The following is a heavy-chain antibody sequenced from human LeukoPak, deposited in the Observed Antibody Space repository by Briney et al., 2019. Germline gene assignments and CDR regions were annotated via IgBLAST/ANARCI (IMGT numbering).Heavy chain of an antibody. CDR1: GGTFSSYA. D-gene: IGHD2-2*01. J-gene: IGHJ4*02. V-gene: IGHV1-69*13. Sequence: ASVKVSCKASGGTFSSYAISWVRQAPGQGLEWMGGIIPIFGTANYAQKFQGRVTITADESTSTAYMELSSLRSEDTAVYYCARQYCSSTSCRITYFDYWGQGTLVTVSS. CDR3: ARQYCSSTSCRITYFDY. CDR2: IIPIFGTA.